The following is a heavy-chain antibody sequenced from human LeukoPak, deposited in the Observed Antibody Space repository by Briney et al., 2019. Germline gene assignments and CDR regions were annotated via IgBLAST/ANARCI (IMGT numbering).Heavy chain of an antibody. Sequence: GGSLRLSCAASGFTFSSYAMSWVRQAPGKGLEWVSAISGSGGSTYYADSVKGRFTISRDNSKNTLYLQMNSLRAEDTAVYYCANGVRPRDAFDIWGQGTMVTVSS. D-gene: IGHD1-1*01. CDR1: GFTFSSYA. J-gene: IGHJ3*02. CDR2: ISGSGGST. CDR3: ANGVRPRDAFDI. V-gene: IGHV3-23*01.